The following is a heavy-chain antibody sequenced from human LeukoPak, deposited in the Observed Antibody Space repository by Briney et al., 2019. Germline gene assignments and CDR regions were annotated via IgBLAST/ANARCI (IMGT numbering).Heavy chain of an antibody. D-gene: IGHD3-22*01. Sequence: SETLSLTCTVSGGSISSYYWSWIRQPPGKGLEWIGYIYYSGSTNYNPSLKSRVTISVDTSKNQFSLKLSSVTAADTAVYYCARHSRYYDSEPYFDYWGQGTLVTVSS. CDR3: ARHSRYYDSEPYFDY. J-gene: IGHJ4*02. CDR2: IYYSGST. CDR1: GGSISSYY. V-gene: IGHV4-59*08.